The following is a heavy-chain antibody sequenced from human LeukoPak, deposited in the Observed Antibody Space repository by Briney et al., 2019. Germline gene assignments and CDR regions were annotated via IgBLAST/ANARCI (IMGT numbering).Heavy chain of an antibody. CDR3: ARDHYYDSSGYSQYHGMDV. Sequence: SESLSLTCAVSVGSMSGYYWSWIRQPPWKGLEWIEEINHSGSTNYNPSLKSRVTISVDTSKNQFSLKLSSVTAADTAVYYCARDHYYDSSGYSQYHGMDVWGQGTTVTVSS. J-gene: IGHJ6*02. CDR1: VGSMSGYY. V-gene: IGHV4-34*01. CDR2: INHSGST. D-gene: IGHD3-22*01.